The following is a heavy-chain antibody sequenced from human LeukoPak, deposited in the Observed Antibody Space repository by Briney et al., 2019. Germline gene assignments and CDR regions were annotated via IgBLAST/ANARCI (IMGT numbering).Heavy chain of an antibody. CDR3: AVSPTHDSSGYYYETSIDY. V-gene: IGHV1-69*05. Sequence: SVKVSCKASGGTFSSYAISWVRQAPGQGLEWMGRIIPIFGTANYAQKFQGRVTITTDGSTSTAYMELSSLRSEDTAVYYCAVSPTHDSSGYYYETSIDYWGQGTLVTVSS. CDR1: GGTFSSYA. J-gene: IGHJ4*02. D-gene: IGHD3-22*01. CDR2: IIPIFGTA.